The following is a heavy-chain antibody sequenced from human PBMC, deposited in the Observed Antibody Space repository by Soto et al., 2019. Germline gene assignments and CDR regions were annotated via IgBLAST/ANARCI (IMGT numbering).Heavy chain of an antibody. J-gene: IGHJ4*02. V-gene: IGHV1-18*04. CDR1: GYTFTSYG. CDR3: ARDRLYSYGSTHTLDY. D-gene: IGHD5-18*01. CDR2: ISAYNGNT. Sequence: ASVKVSCKASGYTFTSYGISWVRQAPGQGLEWMGWISAYNGNTNYAQKLQGRVTMTTDTSTSTAYMELRSLRSDDTAVYYCARDRLYSYGSTHTLDYWGQGXLVTVSS.